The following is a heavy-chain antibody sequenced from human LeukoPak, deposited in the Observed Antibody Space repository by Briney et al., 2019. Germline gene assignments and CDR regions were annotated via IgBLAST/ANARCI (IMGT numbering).Heavy chain of an antibody. D-gene: IGHD1-26*01. CDR2: ISGNGGST. CDR1: GFTFSSYA. CDR3: AKAVSGNYIKGFDY. Sequence: PGGSLRLSCAASGFTFSSYAMNWVRQAPGKGLDWGSAISGNGGSTYYADSVKGRFTISRDNSKNTLYLQMDSLRAEDTAVYYCAKAVSGNYIKGFDYWGQGTLVTVSS. V-gene: IGHV3-23*01. J-gene: IGHJ4*02.